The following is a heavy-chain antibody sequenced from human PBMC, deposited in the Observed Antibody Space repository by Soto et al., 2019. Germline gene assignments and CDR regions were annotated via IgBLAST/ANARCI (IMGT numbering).Heavy chain of an antibody. J-gene: IGHJ4*02. Sequence: ASVKVSCKASGYTFSSSYGISWVRQAPGQGFEWMGYISTYNDYTNYTQRLQGRVTMTRDTSASTVYMEVGSLASEDTAVYYCTSSSERGYWGQGTLVTVSS. CDR2: ISTYNDYT. CDR3: TSSSERGY. V-gene: IGHV1-18*01. CDR1: GYTFSSSYG.